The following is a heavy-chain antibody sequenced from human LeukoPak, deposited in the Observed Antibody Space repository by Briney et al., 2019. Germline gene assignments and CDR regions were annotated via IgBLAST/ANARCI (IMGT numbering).Heavy chain of an antibody. CDR3: AKGNYIVVVPAAIPEY. Sequence: GGSLRLSCAASGFIFSSYWMSWARQAPGKGLEWVTKIKQDGSEKYYVDSVKGRFTISRDNSKNTLYLQMNSLRAEDTAVYYCAKGNYIVVVPAAIPEYWGQGTLVTVSS. CDR1: GFIFSSYW. D-gene: IGHD2-2*02. CDR2: IKQDGSEK. J-gene: IGHJ4*02. V-gene: IGHV3-7*03.